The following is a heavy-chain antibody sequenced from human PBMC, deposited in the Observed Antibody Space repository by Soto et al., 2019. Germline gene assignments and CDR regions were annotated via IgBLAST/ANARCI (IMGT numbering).Heavy chain of an antibody. CDR1: GFTFSSYA. CDR3: ARGGDFWSGSPPYYYYGMDV. J-gene: IGHJ6*02. V-gene: IGHV3-30-3*01. D-gene: IGHD3-3*01. CDR2: ISYDGSNK. Sequence: PGGSLILSCAAAGFTFSSYARHWVRQAPGKGLEWVAVISYDGSNKYYADSVKGRFTISRDNSKNTLYLQMNSLRAEDTAVYYCARGGDFWSGSPPYYYYGMDVWGQGTTVTVSS.